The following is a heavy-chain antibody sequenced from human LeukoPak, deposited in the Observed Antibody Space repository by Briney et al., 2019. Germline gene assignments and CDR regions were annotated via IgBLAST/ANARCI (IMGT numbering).Heavy chain of an antibody. CDR3: AKGQGYTFSPYYFNY. J-gene: IGHJ4*02. V-gene: IGHV3-9*03. CDR2: WNSGTL. Sequence: WNSGTLVYADSVKGGFTIYRENAKNSLYLQMNSLRAEDMALYYCAKGQGYTFSPYYFNYWGQGTLVTVSS. D-gene: IGHD6-13*01.